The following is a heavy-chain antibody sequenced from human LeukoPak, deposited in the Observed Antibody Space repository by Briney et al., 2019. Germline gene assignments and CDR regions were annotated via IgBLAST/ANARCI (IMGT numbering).Heavy chain of an antibody. Sequence: SETLSLTCTVSGGSFSSSSYYWGWIRQPPGKGLEWVGSINYRGSNYHNSSLKSRVTMSVDTSKNLLSLDLSSVTAADTAVYYCSNEGDGIDYWGQGTPVTVSS. CDR1: GGSFSSSSYY. D-gene: IGHD3-16*01. CDR2: INYRGSN. J-gene: IGHJ4*02. CDR3: SNEGDGIDY. V-gene: IGHV4-39*07.